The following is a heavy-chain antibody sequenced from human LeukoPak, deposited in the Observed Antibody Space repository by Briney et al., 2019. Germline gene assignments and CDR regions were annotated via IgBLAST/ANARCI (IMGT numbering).Heavy chain of an antibody. V-gene: IGHV3-30*18. CDR3: AKGHVDTAMVSDY. D-gene: IGHD5-18*01. CDR1: GFSFSTYW. CDR2: ISYDGSNK. Sequence: GGSLRLSCAASGFSFSTYWMSWVRQAPGKGLEWVAVISYDGSNKYYADSVKGRFTISRDNSKNTLYLQMNSLRAEDTAVYYCAKGHVDTAMVSDYWGQGTLVTVSS. J-gene: IGHJ4*02.